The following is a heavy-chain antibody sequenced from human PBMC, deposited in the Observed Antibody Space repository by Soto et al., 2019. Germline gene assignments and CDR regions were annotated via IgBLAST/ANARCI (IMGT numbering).Heavy chain of an antibody. D-gene: IGHD3-22*01. CDR3: AREGHYYDSSGYPDY. CDR1: GYTFTSYG. CDR2: ISAYNGNT. J-gene: IGHJ4*02. Sequence: ASVKVSCKASGYTFTSYGISWVRQAPGQGLEWMGWISAYNGNTNYAQKLQGRVTMTTDTSTSTAYMELRSLRSDDTAVYYCAREGHYYDSSGYPDYWGQGTLVTVSS. V-gene: IGHV1-18*01.